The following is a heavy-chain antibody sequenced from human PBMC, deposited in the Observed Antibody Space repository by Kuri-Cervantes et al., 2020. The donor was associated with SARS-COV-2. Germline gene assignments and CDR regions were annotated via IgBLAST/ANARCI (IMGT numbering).Heavy chain of an antibody. V-gene: IGHV3-23*01. CDR3: ARVYNWEYFYYLGV. Sequence: GESLKISCEVSGFTFERFAMGWVRQAPGKGLEWVSSISGHSERTYYADSVKGRLTISRDNARDSVSLQMDSLRAEDTAIYYCARVYNWEYFYYLGVWGIGTTVTVSS. CDR1: GFTFERFA. J-gene: IGHJ6*03. CDR2: ISGHSERT. D-gene: IGHD1-20*01.